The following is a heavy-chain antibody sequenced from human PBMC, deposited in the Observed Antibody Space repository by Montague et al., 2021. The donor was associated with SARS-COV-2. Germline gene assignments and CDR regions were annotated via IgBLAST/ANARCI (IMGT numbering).Heavy chain of an antibody. CDR3: AKGFTYYFASGGYPNYFDP. V-gene: IGHV3-23*01. D-gene: IGHD3-10*01. Sequence: SLSLSASGFTFSSYAMIWVRQAPGKGLEWVSTISSTGGSTYYADSVKGRFIISRDNSRNTVYMQMNNLRAEDTAVYYCAKGFTYYFASGGYPNYFDPWGQGTLVSVSS. J-gene: IGHJ5*02. CDR1: GFTFSSYA. CDR2: ISSTGGST.